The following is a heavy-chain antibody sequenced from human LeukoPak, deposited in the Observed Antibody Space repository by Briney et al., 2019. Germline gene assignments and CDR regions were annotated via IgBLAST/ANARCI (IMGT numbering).Heavy chain of an antibody. CDR2: ISYDGSSK. CDR3: AKGQVAAVKLFTWFDP. D-gene: IGHD6-13*01. V-gene: IGHV3-30*18. CDR1: GFTFNSVG. Sequence: GGSLRLSCAASGFTFNSVGMHWVRQAPGKGLEWVAVISYDGSSKYYADSVKGRFTISRDNSKNTLYLEMNSLRVEDTAVYYCAKGQVAAVKLFTWFDPWGQGTLVTVSS. J-gene: IGHJ5*02.